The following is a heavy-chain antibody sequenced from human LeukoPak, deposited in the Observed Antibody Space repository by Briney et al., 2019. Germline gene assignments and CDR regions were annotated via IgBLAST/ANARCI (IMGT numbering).Heavy chain of an antibody. Sequence: TGGSLRLSCAASGFTFSSYWMSWVRQAPGKGLEWVANIKQDGSEKYYVDSVKGRFTISRDNAKNSLHLQMNSLRAEDTAVYYCATRYCTNGVCQFDYWGQGTLVTVSS. CDR1: GFTFSSYW. D-gene: IGHD2-8*01. V-gene: IGHV3-7*01. CDR2: IKQDGSEK. J-gene: IGHJ4*02. CDR3: ATRYCTNGVCQFDY.